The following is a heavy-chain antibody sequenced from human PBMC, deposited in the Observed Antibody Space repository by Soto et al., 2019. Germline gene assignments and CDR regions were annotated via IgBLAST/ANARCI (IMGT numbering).Heavy chain of an antibody. D-gene: IGHD6-19*01. J-gene: IGHJ3*02. CDR2: ISYDGSNK. Sequence: GGSLRLSCAASGFTFSSYAMHWVRQAPGKGLEWVAVISYDGSNKYYADSVKGRFTISRDNSKNTLYLQMNSLRAEDTAVYYCAREVWQWLVRSAFDIWGQGTMVTVSS. V-gene: IGHV3-30-3*01. CDR1: GFTFSSYA. CDR3: AREVWQWLVRSAFDI.